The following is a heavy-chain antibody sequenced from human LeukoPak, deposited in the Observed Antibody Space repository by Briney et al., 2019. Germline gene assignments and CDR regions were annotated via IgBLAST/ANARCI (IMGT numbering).Heavy chain of an antibody. CDR3: AREDIVVVPAARKLYYYGMDV. Sequence: ASVKVSCKASGGTFSSYAISWVRQAPGQGLEWMGRIIPILGIANYAQKFQGRVTITADKSTSTAYMELSRLRSDDTAVYYCAREDIVVVPAARKLYYYGMDVWGQGTTVTVSS. V-gene: IGHV1-69*04. CDR1: GGTFSSYA. J-gene: IGHJ6*02. CDR2: IIPILGIA. D-gene: IGHD2-2*01.